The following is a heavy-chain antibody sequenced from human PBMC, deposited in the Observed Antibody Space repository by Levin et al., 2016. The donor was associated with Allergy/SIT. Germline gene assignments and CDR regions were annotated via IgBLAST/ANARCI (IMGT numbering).Heavy chain of an antibody. CDR3: AKDRSSSWEYDGMDV. D-gene: IGHD6-13*01. CDR2: ISFDGSYT. J-gene: IGHJ6*02. Sequence: WIRQPPGKGLEWVALISFDGSYTYYADSVKGRFTISRDNSKNTLYLQMNSLRVEDTSVYYCAKDRSSSWEYDGMDVWGQGTTVTVSS. V-gene: IGHV3-30*18.